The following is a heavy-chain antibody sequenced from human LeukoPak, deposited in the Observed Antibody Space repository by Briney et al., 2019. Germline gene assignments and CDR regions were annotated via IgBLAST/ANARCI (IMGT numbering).Heavy chain of an antibody. CDR2: IIPIFGTA. CDR1: GGTFSSYA. D-gene: IGHD1-26*01. V-gene: IGHV1-69*01. Sequence: SVKVSCKASGGTFSSYAISWVRQAPGQGLEWMGGIIPIFGTANYTQKFQGRVTITANESTSTAYMELSSLRSEDTAVYYCATEVGATTSFDYWGQGTLVTVSS. J-gene: IGHJ4*02. CDR3: ATEVGATTSFDY.